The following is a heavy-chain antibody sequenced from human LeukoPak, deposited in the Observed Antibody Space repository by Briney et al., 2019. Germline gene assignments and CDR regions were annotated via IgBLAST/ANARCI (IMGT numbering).Heavy chain of an antibody. CDR3: AKLADDFWSGYYTPCDY. CDR2: ISGSGGST. V-gene: IGHV3-23*01. CDR1: GFTFSSYA. J-gene: IGHJ4*02. Sequence: PRGSLRLSCAASGFTFSSYAMSWVRQAPGKGLEWVSAISGSGGSTYYADSVKGRFTISRDNSKNTLYLQMNSLRAEDTAVYYCAKLADDFWSGYYTPCDYWGQGTLVTVSS. D-gene: IGHD3-3*01.